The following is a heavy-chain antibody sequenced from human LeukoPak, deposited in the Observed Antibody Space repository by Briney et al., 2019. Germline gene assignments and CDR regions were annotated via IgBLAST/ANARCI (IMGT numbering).Heavy chain of an antibody. V-gene: IGHV1-46*01. CDR3: ARDFREVIDYYYGMDV. Sequence: ASVKVSCKASGYTFTSYYMHWVRQAPGQGLEWMGIINPSGGSTSYAQKFQGRVTMTRDTSTSTVYMELSSLRSEDTAVYYCARDFREVIDYYYGMDVWGQGTTVTVSS. D-gene: IGHD3-22*01. CDR2: INPSGGST. CDR1: GYTFTSYY. J-gene: IGHJ6*02.